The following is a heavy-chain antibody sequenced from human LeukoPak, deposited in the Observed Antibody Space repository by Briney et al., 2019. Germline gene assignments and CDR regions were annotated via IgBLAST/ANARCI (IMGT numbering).Heavy chain of an antibody. D-gene: IGHD3-22*01. CDR1: GGSISSYY. V-gene: IGHV4-59*01. CDR3: ARSSEGRYYYDSSGYSYFYYYMDV. J-gene: IGHJ6*03. CDR2: IYYSGST. Sequence: SETLSLTCTVSGGSISSYYWSWIRQPPGKGLEWIGYIYYSGSTSYNPSLKSRVTISVDTSKKQFSLKMNSVTAADTAVYYCARSSEGRYYYDSSGYSYFYYYMDVWGKGTTVTISS.